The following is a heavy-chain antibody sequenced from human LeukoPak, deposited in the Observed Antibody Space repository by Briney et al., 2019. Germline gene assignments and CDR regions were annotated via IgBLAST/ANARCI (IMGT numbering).Heavy chain of an antibody. CDR1: GGSISSSSYY. CDR3: ARGGSSRPDY. Sequence: SETLSLTCTVSGGSISSSSYYWGWIRQPPGKGLEWIGSIYYSGSTYYNPSLKSRVTIPVDTSKNQFSLKLSSVTAADTAVYYCARGGSSRPDYWGQGTLVTVSS. D-gene: IGHD6-13*01. CDR2: IYYSGST. J-gene: IGHJ4*02. V-gene: IGHV4-39*01.